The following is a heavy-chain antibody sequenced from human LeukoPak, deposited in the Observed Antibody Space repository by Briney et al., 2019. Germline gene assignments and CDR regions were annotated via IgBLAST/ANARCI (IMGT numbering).Heavy chain of an antibody. D-gene: IGHD1-26*01. J-gene: IGHJ4*02. CDR3: AKDEVGGHFEY. CDR2: IRSDGSNK. Sequence: GGSLRLSCAGSGFSFSSYGMHWVRQAPGKGLEWMAFIRSDGSNKYYADSVKGRFTISRDNSKNTLYLQMNSLRAEDTAVYYCAKDEVGGHFEYWGQGTLVTVSS. V-gene: IGHV3-30*02. CDR1: GFSFSSYG.